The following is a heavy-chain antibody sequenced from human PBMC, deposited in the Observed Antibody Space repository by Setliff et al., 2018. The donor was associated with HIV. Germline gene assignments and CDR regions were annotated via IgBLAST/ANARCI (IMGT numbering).Heavy chain of an antibody. CDR1: GPSINIHY. CDR3: AKGAGFYGDYTFDH. D-gene: IGHD4-17*01. V-gene: IGHV4-59*11. J-gene: IGHJ4*02. CDR2: IYSTGST. Sequence: SETLSLTCTVSGPSINIHYWSWIRQSPGKAFEWIGYIYSTGSTSYNPSLQSRVTISMVASRNQFSLKVTSVTAADTAVYYCAKGAGFYGDYTFDHWGQGRQVTVSS.